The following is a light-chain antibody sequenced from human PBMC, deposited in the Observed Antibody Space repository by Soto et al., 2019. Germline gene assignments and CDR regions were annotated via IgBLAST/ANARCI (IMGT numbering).Light chain of an antibody. CDR2: GNG. CDR3: QSFDSSLSGVI. V-gene: IGLV1-40*01. J-gene: IGLJ2*01. CDR1: SSNIGAGYD. Sequence: QSVLTQPPSVSGAPGQRVTISCTGSSSNIGAGYDVHWYQQLPGTAPKLLLYGNGNRPSGVPDRFSGSKSGTSASLAITGLQAEDEADYYCQSFDSSLSGVIFGGGTQLTVL.